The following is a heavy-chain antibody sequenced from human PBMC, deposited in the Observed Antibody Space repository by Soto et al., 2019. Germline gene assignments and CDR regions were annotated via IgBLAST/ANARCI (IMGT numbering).Heavy chain of an antibody. CDR1: GFTFSSYG. J-gene: IGHJ5*02. Sequence: PGGSLRLSCAASGFTFSSYGMHWVRQAPGKGLEWVAVISYDGSNKYYADSVKGRFTISRDNSKNTLYLQMNRLRAGDTAVYYCAKRWYYDIWTGLYCAARFDPWGQGA. CDR3: AKRWYYDIWTGLYCAARFDP. V-gene: IGHV3-30*18. D-gene: IGHD3-9*01. CDR2: ISYDGSNK.